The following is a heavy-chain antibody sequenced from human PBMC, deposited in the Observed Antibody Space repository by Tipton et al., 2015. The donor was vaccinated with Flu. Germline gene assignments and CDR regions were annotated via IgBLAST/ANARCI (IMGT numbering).Heavy chain of an antibody. V-gene: IGHV1-18*01. CDR3: ARDRGSYNIHLEYHYYYGMDV. CDR2: ISGYDGDT. D-gene: IGHD1-26*01. Sequence: QMQLVQSGVEVKKPGASVKVSCKASGYTFSNYGITWVRQAPGQGLERMGWISGYDGDTNYAEKLQGRVTMTTDTSTNTAYMELRSLKSDDTAMYYCARDRGSYNIHLEYHYYYGMDVWGQGTTVTVSS. CDR1: GYTFSNYG. J-gene: IGHJ6*02.